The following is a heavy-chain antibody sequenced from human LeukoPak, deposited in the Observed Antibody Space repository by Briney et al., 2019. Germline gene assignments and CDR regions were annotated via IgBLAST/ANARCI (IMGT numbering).Heavy chain of an antibody. J-gene: IGHJ4*02. CDR1: GDSLSTYH. CDR2: MQSTGNS. CDR3: ARDKRHSYGRYFDH. Sequence: PSETLSLTCSVSGDSLSTYHWNWIRKPPGKGLEWIGYMQSTGNSKYNPSLRSRVTMFVDTSKNQVALILSSVTAADTAVYYCARDKRHSYGRYFDHWGQGALVTVSS. D-gene: IGHD5-18*01. V-gene: IGHV4-59*01.